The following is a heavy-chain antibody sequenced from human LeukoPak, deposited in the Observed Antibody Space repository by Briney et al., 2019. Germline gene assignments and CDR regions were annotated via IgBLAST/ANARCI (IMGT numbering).Heavy chain of an antibody. D-gene: IGHD6-19*01. CDR3: ARDGSSAVADGGY. Sequence: GGSLRLSCAASGFTFSSYEMNWVRQAPGKGLEWVSYISSSGSTIYYADSVKGRFTISRDNAKNSLYLQTNSLRAEDTAVYYCARDGSSAVADGGYWGQGTLVTVSS. J-gene: IGHJ4*02. V-gene: IGHV3-48*03. CDR2: ISSSGSTI. CDR1: GFTFSSYE.